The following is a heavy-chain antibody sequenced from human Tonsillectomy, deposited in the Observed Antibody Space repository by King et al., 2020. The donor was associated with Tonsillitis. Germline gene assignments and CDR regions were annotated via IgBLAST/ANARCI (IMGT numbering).Heavy chain of an antibody. D-gene: IGHD2-15*01. V-gene: IGHV3-13*04. J-gene: IGHJ5*02. CDR1: GFTFSAYD. Sequence: DVQLVESGGGLVQPGGSLRLSCAASGFTFSAYDMHWVRQATGKGLEWVSAIASAGDTFYLGSVKGRFTISRENAKNSLYLQMNSLRAGDTAVYYCARGAATGFDPWGQGTLVTVSS. CDR3: ARGAATGFDP. CDR2: IASAGDT.